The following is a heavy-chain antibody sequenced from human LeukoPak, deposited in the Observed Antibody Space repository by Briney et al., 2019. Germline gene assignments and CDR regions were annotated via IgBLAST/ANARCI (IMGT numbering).Heavy chain of an antibody. D-gene: IGHD2-2*01. V-gene: IGHV4-39*01. CDR1: GGSISSSDYY. CDR3: ARQKTGTTRNGVVPAPYFDY. J-gene: IGHJ4*02. CDR2: MHYSGNT. Sequence: PSETLSLTCTISGGSISSSDYYWGWIRQPPGKGLEWIGSMHYSGNTYYNPSRKSRVTISVDTSKNQFSLELRSVTAADTAVYYCARQKTGTTRNGVVPAPYFDYWGQGTLVTVSS.